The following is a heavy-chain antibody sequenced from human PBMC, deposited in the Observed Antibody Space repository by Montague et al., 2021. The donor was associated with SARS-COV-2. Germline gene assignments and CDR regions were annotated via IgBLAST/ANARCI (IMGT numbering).Heavy chain of an antibody. CDR1: GFTLNYYA. D-gene: IGHD5-18*01. CDR3: AKSQTNTAMDLFDY. J-gene: IGHJ4*02. V-gene: IGHV3-23*01. Sequence: SLRLSCAASGFTLNYYAMSWVRQAPGKGLEWVSAISGSGGSTYYADSVKGRFTISRDNSKNTLYLQMNTLRAEDTAVYYCAKSQTNTAMDLFDYWGQGTLVTVSS. CDR2: ISGSGGST.